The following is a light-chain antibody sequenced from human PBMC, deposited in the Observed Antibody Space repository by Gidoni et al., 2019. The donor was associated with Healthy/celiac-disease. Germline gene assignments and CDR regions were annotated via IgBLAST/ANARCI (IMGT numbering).Light chain of an antibody. V-gene: IGKV3-20*01. Sequence: EIVLTQSPGTLSLSPGERATFSCRASQSVSSSYLAWYQQKPGQAPRLLIYGASSRATGIPDRVSGSGSGTDFTLTISRLEPEDFAVDYCQQYGTSPFTFGQGTKLKIK. CDR3: QQYGTSPFT. CDR1: QSVSSSY. CDR2: GAS. J-gene: IGKJ2*01.